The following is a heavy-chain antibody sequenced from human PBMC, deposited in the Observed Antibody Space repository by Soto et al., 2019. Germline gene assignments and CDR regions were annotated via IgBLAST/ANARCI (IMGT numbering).Heavy chain of an antibody. CDR3: ARTLRSHDFDY. D-gene: IGHD3-3*01. Sequence: SETLSLTCAVYGGSFSGYYWSWIRQPPGKGLEWIGEIYHSGSTNYNPSLKSRVTISVDTSKNQFSLKLSSVTAADTAVYYCARTLRSHDFDYWGQGTLVTVSS. V-gene: IGHV4-34*01. J-gene: IGHJ4*02. CDR1: GGSFSGYY. CDR2: IYHSGST.